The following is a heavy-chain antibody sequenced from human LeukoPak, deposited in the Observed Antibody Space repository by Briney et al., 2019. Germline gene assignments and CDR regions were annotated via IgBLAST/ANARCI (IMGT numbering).Heavy chain of an antibody. CDR1: GFPFSAYS. Sequence: GGSLRLSCAASGFPFSAYSMNWVRQAPGKGLEWVSSISSSSSYIYYADSVKGRFTISRDNAKNSLYLQMNSLRAEDTALYYCAKGSYGSGSYYRTRFDPWGQGTLVTVSS. J-gene: IGHJ5*02. V-gene: IGHV3-21*04. D-gene: IGHD3-10*01. CDR3: AKGSYGSGSYYRTRFDP. CDR2: ISSSSSYI.